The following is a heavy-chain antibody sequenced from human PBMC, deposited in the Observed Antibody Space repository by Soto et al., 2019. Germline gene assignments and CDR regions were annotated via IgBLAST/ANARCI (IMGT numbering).Heavy chain of an antibody. V-gene: IGHV4-59*01. D-gene: IGHD3-16*01. CDR3: ARAWGDY. J-gene: IGHJ4*02. CDR1: GGSISSYY. CDR2: IYYSGST. Sequence: QVQLQESGPGLVKPSETLSLTCTVSGGSISSYYWSWIRQPPGKGLEWIGYIYYSGSTNYNPSLKSRVTISVDTSKNQFSLKLSSVTAADTAVYYCARAWGDYWGQGTLVTVSS.